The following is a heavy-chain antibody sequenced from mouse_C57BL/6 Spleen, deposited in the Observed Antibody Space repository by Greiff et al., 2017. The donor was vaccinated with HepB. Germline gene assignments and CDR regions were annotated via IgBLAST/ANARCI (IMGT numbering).Heavy chain of an antibody. CDR2: IDPANGNT. D-gene: IGHD2-1*01. J-gene: IGHJ4*01. Sequence: VHVKQSVAELVRPGASVKLSCTASGFNIKNTYMHWVKQRPEQGLEWIGRIDPANGNTKYAPKFQGKATITADTSSNTAYLQLSSLTSEDTAIYYCARVYYGNYDAMDYWGQGTSVTVSS. CDR1: GFNIKNTY. V-gene: IGHV14-3*01. CDR3: ARVYYGNYDAMDY.